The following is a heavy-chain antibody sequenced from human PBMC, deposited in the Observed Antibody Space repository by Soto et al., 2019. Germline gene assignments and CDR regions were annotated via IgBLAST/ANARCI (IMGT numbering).Heavy chain of an antibody. V-gene: IGHV3-33*01. Sequence: QVQVVESGGGVVQPGRSLILSCAASGFSFGNHAIHWVRQAPGKGLEWVAQIWYDGSKKYYSDYVRGRFTVSRDNSKNTLYMQMNSLRAEDTAVYYFASDGQQGAPYAMDVWGQGTTVIVSS. J-gene: IGHJ6*02. D-gene: IGHD1-26*01. CDR3: ASDGQQGAPYAMDV. CDR1: GFSFGNHA. CDR2: IWYDGSKK.